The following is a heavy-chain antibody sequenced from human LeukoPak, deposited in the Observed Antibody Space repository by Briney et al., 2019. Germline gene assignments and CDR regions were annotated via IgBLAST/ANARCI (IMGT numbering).Heavy chain of an antibody. V-gene: IGHV3-15*01. J-gene: IGHJ4*02. CDR1: GIPFVDAW. CDR2: IAKDGTT. D-gene: IGHD4-17*01. Sequence: GSLGLTCVLSGIPFVDAWMSWVRQAPGKGLEWIGRIAKDGTTDYAAPVKGRFTISRDNSKNTFYLLMNGLKIEDTAVYYCTWMTTVLTVDFWGRGTLVTVSS. CDR3: TWMTTVLTVDF.